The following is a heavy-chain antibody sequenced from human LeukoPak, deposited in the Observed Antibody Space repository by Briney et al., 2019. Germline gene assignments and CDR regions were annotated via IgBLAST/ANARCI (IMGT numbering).Heavy chain of an antibody. CDR3: ARIRTWIQLWKDAFDI. Sequence: AASVKVSCKASGYTFTSYGISWVRQAPGQGLEWMGWISAYNGNTNYAQKLQGRVTMTTDTSTSTAYMELRSLRSDDTAVYYCARIRTWIQLWKDAFDIWGQGTMVTVSS. D-gene: IGHD5-18*01. CDR2: ISAYNGNT. CDR1: GYTFTSYG. V-gene: IGHV1-18*01. J-gene: IGHJ3*02.